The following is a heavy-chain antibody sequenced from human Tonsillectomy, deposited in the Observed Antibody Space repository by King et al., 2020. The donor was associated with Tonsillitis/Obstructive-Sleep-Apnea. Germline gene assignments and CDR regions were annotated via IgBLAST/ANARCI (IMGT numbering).Heavy chain of an antibody. J-gene: IGHJ6*03. D-gene: IGHD1-14*01. CDR1: GGSISSYY. CDR2: IYYSGTT. Sequence: QLQESGPGLVKPSETLSLTCTVSGGSISSYYWNWIRQPPGKGLEWIGYIYYSGTTNYNPSLKSRVSISVDTSKNQFSLNLSSVTAADTAVYYWARLPHDPLYYYYYMDVWGKGTTVTVSS. CDR3: ARLPHDPLYYYYYMDV. V-gene: IGHV4-59*08.